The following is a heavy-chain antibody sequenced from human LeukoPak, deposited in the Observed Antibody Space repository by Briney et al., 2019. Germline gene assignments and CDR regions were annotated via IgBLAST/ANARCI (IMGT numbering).Heavy chain of an antibody. CDR2: IIPIFGTA. J-gene: IGHJ4*02. CDR1: GGTFSSYA. Sequence: RASVKVSCKASGGTFSSYAISWVRQAPGQGLEWMGRIIPIFGTANYAQKFQGRVTITTDESTSTAYMELSSLRSEDTAVYYCARINSGSQGFDYWGQGTLVTVS. CDR3: ARINSGSQGFDY. D-gene: IGHD1-26*01. V-gene: IGHV1-69*05.